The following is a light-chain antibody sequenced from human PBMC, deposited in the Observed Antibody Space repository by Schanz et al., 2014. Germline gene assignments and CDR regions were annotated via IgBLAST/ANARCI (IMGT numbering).Light chain of an antibody. CDR1: SNDVGSYNL. Sequence: QSVLTQPASVSGSPGQSITISCTGTSNDVGSYNLVSWYQQHPGKAPKLMIYEVSKRPSGVPDRFSGSKSGNTASLTISGLQAEDEADYYCCTFPGSSTFRVFGGGTKLTVL. CDR3: CTFPGSSTFRV. V-gene: IGLV2-23*02. CDR2: EVS. J-gene: IGLJ2*01.